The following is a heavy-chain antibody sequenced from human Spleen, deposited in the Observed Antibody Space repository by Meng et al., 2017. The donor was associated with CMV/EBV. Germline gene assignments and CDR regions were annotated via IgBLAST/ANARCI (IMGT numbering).Heavy chain of an antibody. J-gene: IGHJ6*02. CDR3: ARVKRYCTGGSCSSTGYYGMDV. Sequence: ASVKVSCKASGYSFRTHGISWVRQAPGQGLEWMGWISAYNGNTNYAQNFQGRVTMTTDTSTNIGYMELSRLRSDDMAVYYCARVKRYCTGGSCSSTGYYGMDVWGQGTTVTVSS. CDR1: GYSFRTHG. V-gene: IGHV1-18*03. D-gene: IGHD2-15*01. CDR2: ISAYNGNT.